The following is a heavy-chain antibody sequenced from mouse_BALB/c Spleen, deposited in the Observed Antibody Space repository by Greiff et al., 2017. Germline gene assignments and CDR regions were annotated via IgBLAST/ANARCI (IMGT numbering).Heavy chain of an antibody. CDR1: GFTFSSFG. CDR3: AGSGDYRYEGWFAY. J-gene: IGHJ3*01. Sequence: EVKLMESGGGLVQPGGSRKLSCAASGFTFSSFGMHWVRQAPEKGLEWVAYISSGSSTIYYADTVKGRFTISRDNPKNTLFLQMTSLRSEDTAMYYCAGSGDYRYEGWFAYWGQGTLVTVSA. D-gene: IGHD2-14*01. CDR2: ISSGSSTI. V-gene: IGHV5-17*02.